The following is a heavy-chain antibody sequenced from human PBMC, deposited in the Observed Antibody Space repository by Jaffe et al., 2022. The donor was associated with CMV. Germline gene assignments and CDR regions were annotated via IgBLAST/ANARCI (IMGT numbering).Heavy chain of an antibody. CDR3: HSYSNYEDGWFDP. CDR2: IRSKAYGGTT. Sequence: EVQLVESGGGLVQPGRSLRLSCTASGFTFGDYAMSWVRQAPGKGLEWVGFIRSKAYGGTTEYAASVKGRFTISRDDSKSIAYLQMNSLKTEDTAVYYCHSYSNYEDGWFDPWGQGTLVTVSS. D-gene: IGHD4-4*01. CDR1: GFTFGDYA. J-gene: IGHJ5*02. V-gene: IGHV3-49*04.